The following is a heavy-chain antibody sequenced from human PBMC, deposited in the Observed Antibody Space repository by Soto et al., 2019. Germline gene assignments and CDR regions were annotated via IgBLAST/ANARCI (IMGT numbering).Heavy chain of an antibody. D-gene: IGHD2-2*02. CDR2: IIPIFGTA. CDR1: GGTFSSYA. V-gene: IGHV1-69*05. J-gene: IGHJ6*02. Sequence: ASVKVSCKASGGTFSSYAISWVLQAPGQGLEWMGGIIPIFGTANYAQKLQGRVTMTTDTSTSTAYMELRSLRSDDTAVYYCARGEDCSSTSCYTGHYYYGMDVWGQGTTVTVSS. CDR3: ARGEDCSSTSCYTGHYYYGMDV.